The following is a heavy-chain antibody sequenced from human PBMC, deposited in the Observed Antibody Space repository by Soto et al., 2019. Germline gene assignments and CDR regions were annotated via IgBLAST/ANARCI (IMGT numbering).Heavy chain of an antibody. V-gene: IGHV4-31*03. CDR2: IYYSGST. Sequence: QVQLQESGPGLVKPSQTLSLTCTVSGGSISSGGYYWSWIRQHPGKGLEWIGYIYYSGSTYYNPSRKSRVTIPEDTSKNQFSLKLSSVTAADTAVYYCARGDYYDSRGYYPAAIDDAFDIWGQGTMVTVSS. D-gene: IGHD3-22*01. J-gene: IGHJ3*02. CDR1: GGSISSGGYY. CDR3: ARGDYYDSRGYYPAAIDDAFDI.